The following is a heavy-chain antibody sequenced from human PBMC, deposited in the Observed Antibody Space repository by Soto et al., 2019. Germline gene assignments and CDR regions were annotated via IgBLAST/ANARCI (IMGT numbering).Heavy chain of an antibody. J-gene: IGHJ6*02. D-gene: IGHD2-2*01. Sequence: QVQLVESGGGVVQPGRSLRLSCAASGFTFSSYGMHWVRQAPGKGLEWVAVISYDGSKKYYADSVKSRFTISRDNTKNTLYRKMNSLRAENTAVYYCAKRPAIVLVPAAMSDDCGMDVWGQGTTVNVSS. CDR3: AKRPAIVLVPAAMSDDCGMDV. V-gene: IGHV3-30*18. CDR1: GFTFSSYG. CDR2: ISYDGSKK.